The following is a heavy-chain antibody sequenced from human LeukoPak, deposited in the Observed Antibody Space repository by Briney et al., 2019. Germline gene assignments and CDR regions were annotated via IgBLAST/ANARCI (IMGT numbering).Heavy chain of an antibody. D-gene: IGHD5-18*01. CDR3: ARESGYSYGYSFRY. J-gene: IGHJ4*02. CDR2: MNPNGGNT. Sequence: ASVKVSCKASGYTFTSYDINWVRQATGQGLEWMGWMNPNGGNTGYAQKFQGRVTKTRNTSISTAYMELSSLRSEDTAVYYCARESGYSYGYSFRYWGQGTLVTVSS. V-gene: IGHV1-8*01. CDR1: GYTFTSYD.